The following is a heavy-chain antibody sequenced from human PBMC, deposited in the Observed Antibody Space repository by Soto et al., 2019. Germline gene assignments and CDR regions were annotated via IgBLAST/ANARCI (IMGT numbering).Heavy chain of an antibody. D-gene: IGHD6-6*01. Sequence: PSETLSLTCTVSGGSIGSGGYYWSWIRQHPGKGLEWIGYIYYSGNTNYNPSLESRVTMSVDTSKNQFSLKLSSVAAADTAVYYCARGRPLAARPAYYHGMDVWGQGTTVTVSS. V-gene: IGHV4-61*08. CDR3: ARGRPLAARPAYYHGMDV. CDR2: IYYSGNT. CDR1: GGSIGSGGYY. J-gene: IGHJ6*02.